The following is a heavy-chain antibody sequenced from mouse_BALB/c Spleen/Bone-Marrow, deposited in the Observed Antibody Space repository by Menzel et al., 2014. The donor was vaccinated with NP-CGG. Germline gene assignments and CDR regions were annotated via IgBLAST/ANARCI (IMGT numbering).Heavy chain of an antibody. V-gene: IGHV1-14*01. CDR2: TNPYNDGT. Sequence: EVQLQQSGPELVKPGASVKMSCKASGYTFTSYVMHWVKQKPGQGLEWIGYTNPYNDGTKYNEKFKGKATPTSDKSSSTAYMELSSLTSEDSAVYYCARSGRYDGFAYWGQGTLVTVSA. CDR1: GYTFTSYV. D-gene: IGHD2-14*01. J-gene: IGHJ3*01. CDR3: ARSGRYDGFAY.